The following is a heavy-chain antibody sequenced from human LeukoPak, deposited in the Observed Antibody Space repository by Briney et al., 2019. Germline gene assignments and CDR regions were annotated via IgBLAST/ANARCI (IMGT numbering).Heavy chain of an antibody. Sequence: QPGGSLRLSCAASGLTVSSSYMSWVRQAPGKGLEWVSIIYTGGTTHYADSLNDRFTISRDDSINTLYLQMNSLRAEDTAVYYCARDSSSYYFDYWGQGTLVTVSS. J-gene: IGHJ4*02. CDR3: ARDSSSYYFDY. V-gene: IGHV3-66*01. CDR1: GLTVSSSY. CDR2: IYTGGTT. D-gene: IGHD6-6*01.